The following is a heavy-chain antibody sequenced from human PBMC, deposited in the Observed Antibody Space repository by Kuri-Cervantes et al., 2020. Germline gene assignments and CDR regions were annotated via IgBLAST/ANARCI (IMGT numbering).Heavy chain of an antibody. CDR3: AREVVAPPSYYDILTGPEGAPGSGGFFDY. J-gene: IGHJ4*02. V-gene: IGHV4-31*02. Sequence: SCTVSGGSISSGGYYWSWIRQHPGKGLEWIGYIYYSGSTYYNPSLKSRVTMLVDTYKNQFSLKLSSVTAADTAVYYCAREVVAPPSYYDILTGPEGAPGSGGFFDYWGQGTLVTVSS. CDR1: GGSISSGGYY. D-gene: IGHD3-9*01. CDR2: IYYSGST.